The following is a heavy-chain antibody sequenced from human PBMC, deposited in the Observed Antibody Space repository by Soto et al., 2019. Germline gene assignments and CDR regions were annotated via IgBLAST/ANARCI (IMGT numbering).Heavy chain of an antibody. D-gene: IGHD3-22*01. V-gene: IGHV3-48*02. J-gene: IGHJ4*02. CDR1: GFTFSSYS. Sequence: PGGSLRLSCAASGFTFSSYSMNWVRQAPGKGLEWVSYISSSSSTIYYADSVKGRFTISRDNAKNSLYLQMNSLRDEDKDVYYCARDTTYYYDSSGYYYAHWGQGTLVTVSS. CDR3: ARDTTYYYDSSGYYYAH. CDR2: ISSSSSTI.